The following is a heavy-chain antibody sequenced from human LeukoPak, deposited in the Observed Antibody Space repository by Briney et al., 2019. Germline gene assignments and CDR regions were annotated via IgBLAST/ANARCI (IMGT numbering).Heavy chain of an antibody. J-gene: IGHJ5*02. CDR2: IWYDGSNK. CDR1: GFTFSSYG. V-gene: IGHV3-33*01. Sequence: PGRSLRLSCAASGFTFSSYGMHWVRQAPGKGLEWVAVIWYDGSNKYYADSVKGRFTISRDNSKNTLYLQMSSLRADDTAVYYCARALGPTAVNNWFDRWGQGTLVTVSS. D-gene: IGHD2-2*01. CDR3: ARALGPTAVNNWFDR.